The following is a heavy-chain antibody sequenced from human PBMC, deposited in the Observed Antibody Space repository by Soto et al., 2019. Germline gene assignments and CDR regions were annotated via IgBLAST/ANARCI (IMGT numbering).Heavy chain of an antibody. D-gene: IGHD2-2*01. J-gene: IGHJ5*02. CDR2: IYYSGST. CDR3: ARVGYCSSTSCYEGWFDP. CDR1: GDSISSYY. V-gene: IGHV4-59*01. Sequence: PSETLSLTCTVSGDSISSYYWSWIRQPPGKGLEWIGYIYYSGSTNYNPSLKSRVTISVDTSKNQFSLKLSSVTAEDTAVYYCARVGYCSSTSCYEGWFDPWGQGTLVTVSS.